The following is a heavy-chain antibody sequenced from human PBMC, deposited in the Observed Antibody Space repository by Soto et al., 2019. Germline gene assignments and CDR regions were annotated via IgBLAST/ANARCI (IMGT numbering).Heavy chain of an antibody. CDR2: IYWDDDK. CDR1: GFSLSTSGVG. D-gene: IGHD2-15*01. Sequence: QITLKESGPTLVKPTQTLTLTCTFSGFSLSTSGVGVAWIRQPPGKALEWLALIYWDDDKRYRPSLETRLTITKTTSKNRVVLTMTNMDPVDTATYYCAVVPCSGGSCYWFSYSGMDVWGQGPTVTVS. CDR3: AVVPCSGGSCYWFSYSGMDV. J-gene: IGHJ6*02. V-gene: IGHV2-5*02.